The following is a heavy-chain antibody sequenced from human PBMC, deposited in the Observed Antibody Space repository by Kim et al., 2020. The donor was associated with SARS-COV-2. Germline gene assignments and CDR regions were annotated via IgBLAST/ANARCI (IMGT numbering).Heavy chain of an antibody. V-gene: IGHV3-23*03. J-gene: IGHJ6*02. CDR1: GFAFSGDT. Sequence: GGSLRLSCAASGFAFSGDTMNGGRQAPGKGLEWVSLVDGGADWTDYADSVKGRFIISRDDSKNTLYRQMNSLRVDDTAVYYCAKGTEYIRESDGSYSLDVWGQGTTVIVSS. D-gene: IGHD1-1*01. CDR2: VDGGADWT. CDR3: AKGTEYIRESDGSYSLDV.